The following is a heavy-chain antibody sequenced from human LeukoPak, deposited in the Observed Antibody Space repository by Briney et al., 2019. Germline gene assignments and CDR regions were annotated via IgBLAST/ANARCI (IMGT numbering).Heavy chain of an antibody. CDR3: TSGYSSLGDYYYYMDV. CDR1: GFTFSGSA. V-gene: IGHV3-73*01. Sequence: PGGSLRLSCAASGFTFSGSAMHWVRQASGKGLEWVGRIRSKANSYATAYAASVKGRFTISRDDSKNAAYLQMNSLKTEDTAVYYCTSGYSSLGDYYYYMDVWGKGTTVTVSS. D-gene: IGHD6-13*01. CDR2: IRSKANSYAT. J-gene: IGHJ6*03.